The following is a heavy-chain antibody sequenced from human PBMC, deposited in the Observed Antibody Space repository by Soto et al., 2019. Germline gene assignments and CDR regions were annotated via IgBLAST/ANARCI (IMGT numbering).Heavy chain of an antibody. Sequence: PGGSLRLSCAASGFTFSSYSMNWVRQAPGKGLEWVSSISSSSSYIYYADSVKGRFTISRDNAKNSLYLQMNSLRAEDTAVYYCARCWGTRVYHYGMGVWDQGTTVTAAS. CDR3: ARCWGTRVYHYGMGV. J-gene: IGHJ6*02. D-gene: IGHD2-2*01. V-gene: IGHV3-21*01. CDR2: ISSSSSYI. CDR1: GFTFSSYS.